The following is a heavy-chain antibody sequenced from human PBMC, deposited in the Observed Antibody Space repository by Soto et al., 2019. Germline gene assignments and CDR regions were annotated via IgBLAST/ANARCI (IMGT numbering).Heavy chain of an antibody. CDR1: GFTFSDYY. Sequence: QVQLVESGGGLVQPGGSLRLSCAASGFTFSDYYMSWIRQAPGKGLEWVSYISSSSSYTNYADSVKGRFTISRDNAKNSLYLQMNSLRAEDTAVYYCARLSGQGATPIDYWGQGTLVTVSS. CDR3: ARLSGQGATPIDY. CDR2: ISSSSSYT. V-gene: IGHV3-11*05. J-gene: IGHJ4*02. D-gene: IGHD1-26*01.